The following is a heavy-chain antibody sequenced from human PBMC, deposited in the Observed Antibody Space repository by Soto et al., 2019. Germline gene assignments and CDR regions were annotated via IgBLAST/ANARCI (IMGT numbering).Heavy chain of an antibody. D-gene: IGHD3-9*01. J-gene: IGHJ6*02. CDR2: ISYDGSNK. CDR1: GFTFSSYA. Sequence: QVQLVESGGGVVQPGRSLRLSCAASGFTFSSYAMHWVRQAPGKGLEWVAVISYDGSNKYYADSVKGRFTISRDNSKNTLYLQMNSLRAEDTAVYYCAGGVLRYFGGALYYYYGMDVWGQGTTVTVSS. V-gene: IGHV3-30-3*01. CDR3: AGGVLRYFGGALYYYYGMDV.